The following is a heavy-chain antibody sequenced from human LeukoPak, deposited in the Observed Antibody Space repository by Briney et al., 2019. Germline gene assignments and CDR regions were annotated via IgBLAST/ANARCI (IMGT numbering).Heavy chain of an antibody. D-gene: IGHD5-24*01. V-gene: IGHV4-34*01. J-gene: IGHJ4*02. CDR3: ARERQRWLQRGRSYFDY. Sequence: SETLSLTCAVYGGSFSGYYWSWIRQPPGKGLEWIGEINHSGSTNYNPSLKSRVTISVDTSKNQFSPKLSSVTAADTAVYYCARERQRWLQRGRSYFDYWDQGTLVTVSS. CDR2: INHSGST. CDR1: GGSFSGYY.